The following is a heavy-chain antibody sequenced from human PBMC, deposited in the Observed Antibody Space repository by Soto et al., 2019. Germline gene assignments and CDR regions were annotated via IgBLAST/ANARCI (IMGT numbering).Heavy chain of an antibody. D-gene: IGHD6-19*01. Sequence: KXXGXEKYXXXXVXGRLTISRDNAKNSLYLQMNSHRDEDTAVYYCARLSRGAPDDDWGQGTLVTVSS. CDR2: KXXGXEK. J-gene: IGHJ4*02. CDR3: ARLSRGAPDDD. V-gene: IGHV3-7*03.